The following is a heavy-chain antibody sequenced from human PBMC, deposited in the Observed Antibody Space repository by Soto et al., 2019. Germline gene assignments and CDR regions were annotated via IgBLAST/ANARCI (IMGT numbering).Heavy chain of an antibody. Sequence: PVGSLRLSCAASGFTFSNFAMHWVRQAPGKGLEWVSYISSSSSTIYYADSVKGRFTISRDNAKNSLYLQMNSLRAEDTAVYYCARDGGYSYGPFDYWGQGTLVTVSS. V-gene: IGHV3-48*01. D-gene: IGHD5-18*01. CDR2: ISSSSSTI. CDR3: ARDGGYSYGPFDY. CDR1: GFTFSNFA. J-gene: IGHJ4*02.